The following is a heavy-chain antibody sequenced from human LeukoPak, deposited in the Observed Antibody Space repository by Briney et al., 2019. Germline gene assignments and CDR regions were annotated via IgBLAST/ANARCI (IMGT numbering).Heavy chain of an antibody. Sequence: SETLSLTCTVSGGSISSYYWSWIRQPPGKGLEWIGYIYYSGSTNYNPSLKSRVTISVDTSKNQFSLKLSSVTAADTAVYYCATDYYDSSGPIWGQGTLVTVSS. CDR1: GGSISSYY. CDR2: IYYSGST. J-gene: IGHJ4*02. V-gene: IGHV4-59*01. CDR3: ATDYYDSSGPI. D-gene: IGHD3-22*01.